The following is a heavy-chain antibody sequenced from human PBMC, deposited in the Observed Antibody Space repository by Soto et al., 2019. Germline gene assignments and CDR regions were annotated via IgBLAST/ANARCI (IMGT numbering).Heavy chain of an antibody. CDR1: GYTFTGYY. Sequence: ASVKVSCKASGYTFTGYYMHWVRQAPGQGLEWMGWINPNSGGTNYAQKFQGRVTMTRDTSISTAYMELSRLRPDDTAVYYCARGKYCSGGSCYGGKYYGMDVWGQGTKVTVYS. CDR3: ARGKYCSGGSCYGGKYYGMDV. D-gene: IGHD2-15*01. V-gene: IGHV1-2*02. J-gene: IGHJ6*02. CDR2: INPNSGGT.